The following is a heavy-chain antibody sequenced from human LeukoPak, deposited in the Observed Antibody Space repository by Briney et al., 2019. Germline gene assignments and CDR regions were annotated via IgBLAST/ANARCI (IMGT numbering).Heavy chain of an antibody. CDR3: ARERGEAAAAYYYYYYMDV. J-gene: IGHJ6*03. CDR1: GGSISSSSYY. CDR2: IYYSGST. V-gene: IGHV4-39*07. Sequence: SETLSLTCTVSGGSISSSSYYWGWIRQPPGKGLEWIGSIYYSGSTYYNPSLKSRVTISVDTSKNQFSLKLSSVTAADTAVYYCARERGEAAAAYYYYYYMDVWGKGTTVTVSS. D-gene: IGHD6-13*01.